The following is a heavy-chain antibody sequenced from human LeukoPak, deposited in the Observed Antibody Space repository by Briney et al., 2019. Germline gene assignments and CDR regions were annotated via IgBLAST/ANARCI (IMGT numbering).Heavy chain of an antibody. V-gene: IGHV1-2*02. J-gene: IGHJ6*03. CDR3: AREYYYDSSGYPSYYYYYMDV. CDR2: INPNSGGT. Sequence: ASVKVSCKASGYTFTGYYMHWVRQAPGQGLEWMGWINPNSGGTNYAQKFQGRVTMTRDTSISTAYMELSRLRSDDTAVYYCAREYYYDSSGYPSYYYYYMDVWGKGTTVTVSS. D-gene: IGHD3-22*01. CDR1: GYTFTGYY.